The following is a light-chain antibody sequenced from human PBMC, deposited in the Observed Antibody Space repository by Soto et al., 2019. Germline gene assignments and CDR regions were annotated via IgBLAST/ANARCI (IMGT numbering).Light chain of an antibody. V-gene: IGKV3-11*01. CDR2: DAS. Sequence: EIVLTQSPATLSLSPGERATLSCRASQSVSSYLAWYQQKLGQAPRLLIYDASNRATGIPARFSGSGSGTDFTLTISSLEPEDFAVYYCQQGVTFGGGTKVEIK. CDR1: QSVSSY. J-gene: IGKJ4*01. CDR3: QQGVT.